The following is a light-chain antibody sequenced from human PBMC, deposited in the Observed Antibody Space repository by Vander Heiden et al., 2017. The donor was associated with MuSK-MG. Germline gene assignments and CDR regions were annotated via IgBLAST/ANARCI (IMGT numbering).Light chain of an antibody. CDR1: QSISSF. Sequence: DIQITQSPSSLSASVGDRVTITCRASQSISSFLNWYQLKPGKAPKLLIYAASSLQSGVPSRFSGSGSGTDFTLTISSLQPEDFATYYCQQSDSTLWTFGQGTKVEIK. J-gene: IGKJ1*01. V-gene: IGKV1-39*01. CDR2: AAS. CDR3: QQSDSTLWT.